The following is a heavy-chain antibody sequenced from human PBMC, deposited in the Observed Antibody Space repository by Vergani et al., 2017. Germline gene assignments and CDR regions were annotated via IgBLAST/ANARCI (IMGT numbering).Heavy chain of an antibody. V-gene: IGHV1-69*01. D-gene: IGHD2-2*03. J-gene: IGHJ5*02. CDR3: AGEGGYCSSTSCYGWFDP. CDR1: GGTFSSYA. CDR2: SIPIFGTA. Sequence: QVQLVQSGAEVKKPGSSVKVSCKASGGTFSSYAISWVRQAPGQGLEWMGGSIPIFGTANYAQKFQGRVTITADESTSTAYMELSSLRSEDTAVYYCAGEGGYCSSTSCYGWFDPWGQGTLVTVSS.